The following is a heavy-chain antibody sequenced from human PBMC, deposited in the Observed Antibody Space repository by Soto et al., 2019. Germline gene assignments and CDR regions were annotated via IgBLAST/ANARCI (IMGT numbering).Heavy chain of an antibody. D-gene: IGHD2-15*01. V-gene: IGHV1-69*13. CDR2: IIPVFGTA. CDR3: ARDCSGGSCYSGPDYYYYGMDV. J-gene: IGHJ6*02. CDR1: GGTFSSYA. Sequence: VKVSCKASGGTFSSYAISWVRQAPGQGLEWMGGIIPVFGTANYAQKFQGRVTITADESTSTAYMELSSLRSEDTAVYYCARDCSGGSCYSGPDYYYYGMDVWGQGTTVTVSS.